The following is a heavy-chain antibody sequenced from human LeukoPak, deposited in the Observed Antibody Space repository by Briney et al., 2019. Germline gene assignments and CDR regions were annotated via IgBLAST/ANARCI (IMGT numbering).Heavy chain of an antibody. CDR2: IYTSGST. J-gene: IGHJ3*02. D-gene: IGHD2-2*01. CDR1: GGSISSYY. CDR3: ARNLVYCSSTSCRDEAFDI. Sequence: SETLSLTCTVSGGSISSYYWSWIRQPAGKGLEWIGRIYTSGSTNYNPSLKSRVTMSLDTSKNQFSLKLSSVTAADTAVYYCARNLVYCSSTSCRDEAFDIRGQGTMVTVSS. V-gene: IGHV4-4*07.